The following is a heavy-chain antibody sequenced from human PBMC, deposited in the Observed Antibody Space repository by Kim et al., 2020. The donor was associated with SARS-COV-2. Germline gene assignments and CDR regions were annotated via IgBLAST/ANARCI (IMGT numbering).Heavy chain of an antibody. J-gene: IGHJ6*02. V-gene: IGHV3-21*01. CDR2: SYK. CDR3: ARVWGDYDVV. Sequence: SYKYYADSVRGRFTISRDNAKNSLYLQMNSLRAEDTAVYYCARVWGDYDVVWGQGTTVSVSS. D-gene: IGHD3-16*01.